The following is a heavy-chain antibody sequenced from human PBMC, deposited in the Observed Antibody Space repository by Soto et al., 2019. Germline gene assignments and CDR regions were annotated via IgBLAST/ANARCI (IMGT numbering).Heavy chain of an antibody. J-gene: IGHJ4*02. CDR1: GYTFTGYY. Sequence: QVQLVQSGAEVKKPGASVMVSCKASGYTFTGYYIHWVRQAPGQGLEWMGWINPNSGDTNYAQSFQGRVTMTRETSTSTAYMELSSLTFDDTAVYYCARHSGYDYVFEYWGQGTLVTVSS. CDR3: ARHSGYDYVFEY. D-gene: IGHD5-12*01. V-gene: IGHV1-2*02. CDR2: INPNSGDT.